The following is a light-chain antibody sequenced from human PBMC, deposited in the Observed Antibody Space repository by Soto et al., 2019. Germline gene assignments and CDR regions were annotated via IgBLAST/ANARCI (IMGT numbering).Light chain of an antibody. V-gene: IGKV1-5*01. Sequence: DIQMTQSPSTLSASVGDRVTITCRASQSISSWLAWYQQKPGKAPKLLIYDASRLESGVPSRFSGSGSGTEFTLTISSRQPDDFATYYWQQYNSYSPRNPFGQGTKLEIK. CDR3: QQYNSYSPRNP. CDR2: DAS. CDR1: QSISSW. J-gene: IGKJ2*01.